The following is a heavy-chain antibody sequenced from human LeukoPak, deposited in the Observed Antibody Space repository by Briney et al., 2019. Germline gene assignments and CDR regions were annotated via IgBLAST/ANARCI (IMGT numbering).Heavy chain of an antibody. CDR3: ARGPGYGDYFDY. J-gene: IGHJ4*02. CDR1: GFTFSSYE. D-gene: IGHD4-17*01. V-gene: IGHV3-74*01. Sequence: GGSLRLSCAASGFTFSSYEMNWVRQAPGKGLVWVSRINSDGSSTSYADSVKGRFTISRDNAKNTLYLQMNSLRAEDTAVYYCARGPGYGDYFDYWGQGTLVTVSS. CDR2: INSDGSST.